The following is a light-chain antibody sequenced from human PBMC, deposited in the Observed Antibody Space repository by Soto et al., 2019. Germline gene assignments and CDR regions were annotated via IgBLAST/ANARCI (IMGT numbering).Light chain of an antibody. Sequence: DIQLTQSPSFLSAYAGDRVTITCRASQGIAGSLAWYQQKPGKPPKLLIYAESTLPSGVPSRFSGSGSGTRGTLTISSLQPEDFATYYCQQVKSYPRTFGGGTKVEIK. CDR2: AES. J-gene: IGKJ4*01. V-gene: IGKV1-9*01. CDR3: QQVKSYPRT. CDR1: QGIAGS.